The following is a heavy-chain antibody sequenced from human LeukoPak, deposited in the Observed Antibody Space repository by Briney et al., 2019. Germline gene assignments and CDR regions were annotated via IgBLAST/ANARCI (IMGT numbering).Heavy chain of an antibody. Sequence: PGGSLRLSCAASGFTFSSYSMNWVPQAPGKGLEWVSSISSSSSYIYYADSVKGRFTISRDNAKNSLYLQMNSLRAEDTAVYYCARVSGLVREPNRGHAFDIWGQGTMVTVSS. CDR1: GFTFSSYS. CDR3: ARVSGLVREPNRGHAFDI. D-gene: IGHD6-6*01. CDR2: ISSSSSYI. J-gene: IGHJ3*02. V-gene: IGHV3-21*01.